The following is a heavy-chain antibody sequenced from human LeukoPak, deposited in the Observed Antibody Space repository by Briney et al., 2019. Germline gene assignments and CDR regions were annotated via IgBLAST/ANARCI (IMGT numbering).Heavy chain of an antibody. Sequence: SVKVSCKTSGYTFSTHWMHWVRQAPGQGLEWMGGIIPIFGTANYAQKFQGRVTITADKSTGTAYMELSSQRSEDTAVYYCARDSSDIVVVPAAIDNWFDPWGQGTLVTVSS. CDR2: IIPIFGTA. D-gene: IGHD2-2*01. V-gene: IGHV1-69*06. CDR1: GYTFSTHW. J-gene: IGHJ5*02. CDR3: ARDSSDIVVVPAAIDNWFDP.